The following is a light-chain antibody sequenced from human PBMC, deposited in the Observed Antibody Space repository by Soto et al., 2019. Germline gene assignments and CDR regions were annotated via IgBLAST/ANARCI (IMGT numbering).Light chain of an antibody. Sequence: QSVLTQPPSASGAPGQTVTISCSGSSSNIGSNPVNWYQQFPGTAPRLLIYNNDQRPSGVPDRFSGSRRGTSASLAISGLHSENEADYFCSAWDDSLPGPVFGGGTQLTVL. CDR1: SSNIGSNP. CDR3: SAWDDSLPGPV. J-gene: IGLJ7*01. V-gene: IGLV1-44*01. CDR2: NND.